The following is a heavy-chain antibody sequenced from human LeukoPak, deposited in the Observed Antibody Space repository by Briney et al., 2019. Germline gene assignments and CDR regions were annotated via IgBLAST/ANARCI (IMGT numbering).Heavy chain of an antibody. CDR1: GGSISSSSYY. CDR3: ARGVSHSSFFSRPYYFDY. J-gene: IGHJ4*02. Sequence: NPSETLSLTCTVSGGSISSSSYYWGWIRQPPGKGLEWIGSIYYSGSTYYNPSLKSRVTISVDTSKNQFSLKLSSVTAADTAVYYCARGVSHSSFFSRPYYFDYWGQGTLVTVSS. D-gene: IGHD6-6*01. CDR2: IYYSGST. V-gene: IGHV4-39*07.